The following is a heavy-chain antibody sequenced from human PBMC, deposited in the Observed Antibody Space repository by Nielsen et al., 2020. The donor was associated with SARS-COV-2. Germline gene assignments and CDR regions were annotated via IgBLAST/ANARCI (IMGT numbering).Heavy chain of an antibody. J-gene: IGHJ2*01. CDR2: ISGSGGST. D-gene: IGHD6-6*01. Sequence: GESLKISCAASGFTFSSYAMSWVRQAPGKGLEWVSAISGSGGSTYYADSVKGRFTISRDNSKNTLYLQMNSLRAEDTAVYYCARDTTHMYSSSSPWYFDLWGRGTLVTVSS. V-gene: IGHV3-23*01. CDR3: ARDTTHMYSSSSPWYFDL. CDR1: GFTFSSYA.